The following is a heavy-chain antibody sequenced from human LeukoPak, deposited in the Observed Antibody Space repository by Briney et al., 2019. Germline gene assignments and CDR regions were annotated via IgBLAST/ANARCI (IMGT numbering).Heavy chain of an antibody. J-gene: IGHJ6*02. CDR2: IYYSGST. CDR3: ARDRALVFYGDYSPDPPYYYYGMDV. D-gene: IGHD4-17*01. CDR1: GGSISSGGYY. V-gene: IGHV4-31*03. Sequence: PSQTLSRTCTVSGGSISSGGYYWSWIRQHPGKGLEWIGYIYYSGSTYYNPSLKSRVTISVDTSKNQFSLKLSSVTAADTAVYYCARDRALVFYGDYSPDPPYYYYGMDVWGQGTTVTVSS.